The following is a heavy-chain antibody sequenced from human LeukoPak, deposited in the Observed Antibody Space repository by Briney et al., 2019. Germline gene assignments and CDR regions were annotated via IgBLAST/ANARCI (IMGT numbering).Heavy chain of an antibody. CDR2: ISSSGSTI. Sequence: GGSLRLSCAASGFAFSSSWMHWVRQAPGKGLEWVSYISSSGSTIYYADSVKGRFTISRDNAKNSLYLQMNSLRAEDTAVYYCAELGITMIGGVWGKGTTVTISS. CDR1: GFAFSSSW. D-gene: IGHD3-10*02. V-gene: IGHV3-48*04. J-gene: IGHJ6*04. CDR3: AELGITMIGGV.